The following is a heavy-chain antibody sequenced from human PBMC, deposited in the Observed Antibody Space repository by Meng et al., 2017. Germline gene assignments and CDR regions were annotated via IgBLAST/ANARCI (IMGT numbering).Heavy chain of an antibody. CDR1: GFTFSSYE. Sequence: GESLKISCAASGFTFSSYEMNWVRQAPGKGLEWVSYISSSGSTIYYADSVKGRFTISRDNAKNSLYLQMNSLRAEDTAVYYCASFRVGATKGGTFDYWGQETLVTVSS. D-gene: IGHD1-26*01. V-gene: IGHV3-48*03. CDR3: ASFRVGATKGGTFDY. J-gene: IGHJ4*02. CDR2: ISSSGSTI.